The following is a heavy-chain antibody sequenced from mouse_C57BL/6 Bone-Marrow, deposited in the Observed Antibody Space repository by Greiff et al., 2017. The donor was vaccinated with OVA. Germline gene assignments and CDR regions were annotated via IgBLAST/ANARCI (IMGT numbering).Heavy chain of an antibody. V-gene: IGHV5-17*01. CDR1: GFTFSDYG. CDR3: ARRYDLAWFAY. D-gene: IGHD2-4*01. CDR2: ISSGSSTI. J-gene: IGHJ3*01. Sequence: EVKLQESGGGLVKPGGSLKLSCAASGFTFSDYGMHWVRPAPEKGLEWVAYISSGSSTIYYADPVKGRLTISRDHAKTSLFLQMTSLRSEDTAMYYFARRYDLAWFAYWGQGTLVTVSA.